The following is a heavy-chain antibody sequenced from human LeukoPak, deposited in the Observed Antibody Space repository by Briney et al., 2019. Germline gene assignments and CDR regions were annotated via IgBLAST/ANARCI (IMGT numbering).Heavy chain of an antibody. CDR1: GYSFTNYW. V-gene: IGHV5-51*01. D-gene: IGHD5-18*01. Sequence: GESLKISCKGSGYSFTNYWIGWVRQMPGKGLEWMGIIYPGDSDTRYSPSFQGQVTISADKSISTAYLQWSSLKASDTAMYYCARQDSVDTAMVPFDYWGQGTLVTVSS. CDR3: ARQDSVDTAMVPFDY. J-gene: IGHJ4*02. CDR2: IYPGDSDT.